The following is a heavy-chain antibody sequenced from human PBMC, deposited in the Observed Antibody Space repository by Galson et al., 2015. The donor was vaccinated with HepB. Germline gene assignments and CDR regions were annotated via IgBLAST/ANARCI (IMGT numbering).Heavy chain of an antibody. CDR2: IGGNGVNI. Sequence: SLRLSCAASGFTFSSYSFHWVRRTPGKGLKSISLIGGNGVNIYYADSVKGRFTISRDISKSTVHLQMTNLRTEDTADYYCVAGLTLVRGDYWGQGALVTVSS. J-gene: IGHJ4*02. CDR3: VAGLTLVRGDY. V-gene: IGHV3-64D*06. D-gene: IGHD3-10*01. CDR1: GFTFSSYS.